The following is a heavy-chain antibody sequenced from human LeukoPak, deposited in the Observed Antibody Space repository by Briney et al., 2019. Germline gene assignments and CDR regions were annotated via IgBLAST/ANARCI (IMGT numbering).Heavy chain of an antibody. CDR3: ARDERFCNGDNHYPDLGY. D-gene: IGHD2-15*01. CDR2: ISAYNGNT. V-gene: IGHV1-18*01. CDR1: GYTFTSYG. Sequence: ASVKVSCKASGYTFTSYGISRVRQAPGQGLEWMGWISAYNGNTNYAQKLQGRVTMTTDTSTSTAYMELRSLRSDDTAVYYCARDERFCNGDNHYPDLGYWGQGTPVTVSS. J-gene: IGHJ4*02.